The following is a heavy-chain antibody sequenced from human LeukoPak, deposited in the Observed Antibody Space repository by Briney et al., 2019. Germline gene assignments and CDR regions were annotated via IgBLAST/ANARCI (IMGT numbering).Heavy chain of an antibody. Sequence: GRSLRLSCAASGFTFSSYWMHWVRQAPGKGLVWVSRINSDGSSTSYADSVKGRFTISRDNAKNTLYLQMNSLRAEDTAVYYCARTYCSGGSCYPIIYWGQGTLVTVSS. J-gene: IGHJ4*02. CDR3: ARTYCSGGSCYPIIY. CDR2: INSDGSST. V-gene: IGHV3-74*01. CDR1: GFTFSSYW. D-gene: IGHD2-15*01.